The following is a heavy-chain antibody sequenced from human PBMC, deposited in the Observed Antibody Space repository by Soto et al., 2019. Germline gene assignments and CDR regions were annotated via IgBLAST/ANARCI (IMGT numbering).Heavy chain of an antibody. V-gene: IGHV6-1*01. Sequence: QSQTLSLTCAISGDSVSSNSAAWNWIRLSPSRGLEWLGRTYYRSKWYNDYEVSVKSRITINTDTSKNHFSLQLNAVTPEDTAVYYCASEGFGEIYGMDVWGQGTTVTVSS. J-gene: IGHJ6*02. D-gene: IGHD3-10*01. CDR1: GDSVSSNSAA. CDR2: TYYRSKWYN. CDR3: ASEGFGEIYGMDV.